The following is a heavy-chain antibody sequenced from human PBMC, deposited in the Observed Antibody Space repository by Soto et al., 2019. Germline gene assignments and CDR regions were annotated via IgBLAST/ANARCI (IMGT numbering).Heavy chain of an antibody. CDR1: GGTFSSYA. D-gene: IGHD3-10*01. J-gene: IGHJ3*02. V-gene: IGHV1-69*01. CDR2: IIPIFGTA. CDR3: ATDKWDVVRGAFDI. Sequence: QVQLVQSGAEVKKPGSSVKVSCKASGGTFSSYAISWVRQAPGQGLEWMGGIIPIFGTANYAQKFQGRVTITADESTRPAYMELSSLRSEDTAVYYCATDKWDVVRGAFDIWGQGTMVTVSS.